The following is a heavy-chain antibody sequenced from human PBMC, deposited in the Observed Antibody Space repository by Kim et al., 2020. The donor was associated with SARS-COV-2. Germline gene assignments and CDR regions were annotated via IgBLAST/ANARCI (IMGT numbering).Heavy chain of an antibody. CDR1: GFTFSSYG. J-gene: IGHJ4*02. D-gene: IGHD6-19*01. CDR3: AKDPSSGTGGLNDY. V-gene: IGHV3-30*18. CDR2: ISYDGSNK. Sequence: GGSLRLSCAASGFTFSSYGMHWVRQAPGKGLEWVAVISYDGSNKYYADSVKGRFTISRDNSKNTLYLQMNSLRAEDTAVYYCAKDPSSGTGGLNDYWGQGTLVTVSS.